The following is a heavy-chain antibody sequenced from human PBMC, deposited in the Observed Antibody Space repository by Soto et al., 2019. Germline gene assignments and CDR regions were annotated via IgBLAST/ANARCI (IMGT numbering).Heavy chain of an antibody. D-gene: IGHD3-22*01. V-gene: IGHV3-15*07. CDR3: TTSPASYYYDSSGFSHHFDY. CDR2: IKSKTDGGTT. J-gene: IGHJ4*02. Sequence: PGGSLRLSCAASGFTFSNAWMNWVRQAPGKGLEWVGRIKSKTDGGTTDYAAPVKGRFTISRDDSKNTLYLQMNSLKTEDTAVYYCTTSPASYYYDSSGFSHHFDYWGQGTLVTV. CDR1: GFTFSNAW.